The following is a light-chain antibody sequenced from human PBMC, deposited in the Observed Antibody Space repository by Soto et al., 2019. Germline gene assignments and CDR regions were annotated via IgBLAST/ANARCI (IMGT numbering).Light chain of an antibody. V-gene: IGKV3-15*01. CDR2: GAS. CDR1: ESVSSN. J-gene: IGKJ1*01. Sequence: EIVMTQSPDTLSVSPGERATVSCRASESVSSNLAWYQQKAGQAPRLLIYGASTRATGIPARFSASGTGTDFTLTISDVQPEDFAVYYCHQRQSWPRTFGQGTKVDIK. CDR3: HQRQSWPRT.